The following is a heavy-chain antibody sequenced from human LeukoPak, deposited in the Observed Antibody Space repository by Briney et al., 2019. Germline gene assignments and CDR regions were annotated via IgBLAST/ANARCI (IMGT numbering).Heavy chain of an antibody. V-gene: IGHV3-21*01. J-gene: IGHJ4*02. CDR1: RFTFSSYT. Sequence: GGSLRLSCSASRFTFSSYTMNWVRQAPGKGLEWVSSTDPSSTYIYYADSVKGRSTISRDNAQNSLYLQMNSLRAEDTAVYYCTRGSYGDYEYWGQGTLVTVSS. D-gene: IGHD4-17*01. CDR2: TDPSSTYI. CDR3: TRGSYGDYEY.